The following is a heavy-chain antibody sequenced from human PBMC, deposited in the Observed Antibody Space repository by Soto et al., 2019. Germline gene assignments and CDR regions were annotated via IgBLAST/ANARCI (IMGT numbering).Heavy chain of an antibody. Sequence: EVQLVESGGGLVQPGGSLRLSCAASGFTFSSYSMNWVRQAPGKGLEWVSYISSSSSTIYYADPVKGRSTISRDNVKNTRPLQLHSQRAEDTAGYYCASIRVRDGWLDPWGQGTLVTVSS. CDR3: ASIRVRDGWLDP. V-gene: IGHV3-48*01. CDR1: GFTFSSYS. J-gene: IGHJ5*02. CDR2: ISSSSSTI.